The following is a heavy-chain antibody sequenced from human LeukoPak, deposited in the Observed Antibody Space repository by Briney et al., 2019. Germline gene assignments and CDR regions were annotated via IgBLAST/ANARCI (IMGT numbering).Heavy chain of an antibody. V-gene: IGHV7-4-1*02. Sequence: ASVKVSCKASGYTFTSYYMHWVRQAPGQGLEWMGLINTNTGNPTYAQGFTGRFVFSLDTSVSTAYLQINSLKAEDTAVYYCARLGVPYYYYYMDVWGKGTTVTISS. CDR2: INTNTGNP. D-gene: IGHD3-10*01. CDR1: GYTFTSYY. CDR3: ARLGVPYYYYYMDV. J-gene: IGHJ6*03.